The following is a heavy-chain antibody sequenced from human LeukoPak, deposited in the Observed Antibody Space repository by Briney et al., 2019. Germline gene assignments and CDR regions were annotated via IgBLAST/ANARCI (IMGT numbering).Heavy chain of an antibody. CDR1: GFTFSSSW. CDR2: IKEDGSEK. D-gene: IGHD3-10*02. Sequence: GGSLRLSCAASGFTFSSSWMSWVRQAPGKGLEWVANIKEDGSEKYYVDSVKGRFTISRDNAKNSLYLQMNSLRAEDTAVYYCAELGITMIGGVWGKGTTVTISS. J-gene: IGHJ6*04. V-gene: IGHV3-7*01. CDR3: AELGITMIGGV.